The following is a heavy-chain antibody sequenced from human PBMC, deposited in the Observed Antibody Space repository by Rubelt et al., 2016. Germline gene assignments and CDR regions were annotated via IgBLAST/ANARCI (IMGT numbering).Heavy chain of an antibody. J-gene: IGHJ3*02. CDR2: ISAYNGNT. CDR1: GYTFTSYG. V-gene: IGHV1-18*01. D-gene: IGHD6-19*01. CDR3: ARDRTWLVPGLDAFDI. Sequence: QVQLVQSGAEVKKPGASVKVSCKASGYTFTSYGISWVRQAPGQGLEWMGWISAYNGNTNYAQKLQGRATMTPEQSPSTAYMGRRSLRSDDTAVYYCARDRTWLVPGLDAFDIWGQGTMVTVSS.